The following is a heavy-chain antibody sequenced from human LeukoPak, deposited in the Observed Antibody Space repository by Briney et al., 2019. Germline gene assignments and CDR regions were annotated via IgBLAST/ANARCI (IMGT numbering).Heavy chain of an antibody. CDR2: INHSGST. J-gene: IGHJ6*03. CDR3: ARLDQIRFLEWSTLTYYYYYMDV. CDR1: GYSISGAYY. V-gene: IGHV4-38-2*02. Sequence: SETLSLTCTVSGYSISGAYYWGWIRQPPGKGLEWIGEINHSGSTNYNPSLKSRVTISVDTSKNQFSLKLSSVTAADTAVYYCARLDQIRFLEWSTLTYYYYYMDVWGKGTTVTVSS. D-gene: IGHD3-3*01.